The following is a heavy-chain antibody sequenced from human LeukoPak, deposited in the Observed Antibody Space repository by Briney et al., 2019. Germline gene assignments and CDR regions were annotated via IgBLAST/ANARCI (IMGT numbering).Heavy chain of an antibody. D-gene: IGHD3-10*01. CDR3: AKDPGQSVRGYYMDV. V-gene: IGHV3-30-3*01. CDR2: ISYDGSNK. CDR1: GFTFSSYA. Sequence: GGSLRLSCAASGFTFSSYAMHWVRQAPGKGLEWVAVISYDGSNKYYADSVKGRFTISRDNSKNMLYLQVNSLRVDDTAVYYCAKDPGQSVRGYYMDVWGKGTTVTVSS. J-gene: IGHJ6*03.